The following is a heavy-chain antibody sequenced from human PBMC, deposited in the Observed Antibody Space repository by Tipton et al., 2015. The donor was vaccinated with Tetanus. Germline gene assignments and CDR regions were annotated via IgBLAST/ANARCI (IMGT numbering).Heavy chain of an antibody. Sequence: GLVKPSETLSLTCTVSGASFSSGDYYWSWIRKPPGKDLEWIGYIYQTGTTYYNPSLKGRVTISMDRSNTQFSLRLDSLTAVDTAVYYCARATPSGSYFVRYYSMDVWGQGTTVVVSS. D-gene: IGHD3-22*01. J-gene: IGHJ6*02. CDR1: GASFSSGDYY. CDR3: ARATPSGSYFVRYYSMDV. CDR2: IYQTGTT. V-gene: IGHV4-30-4*01.